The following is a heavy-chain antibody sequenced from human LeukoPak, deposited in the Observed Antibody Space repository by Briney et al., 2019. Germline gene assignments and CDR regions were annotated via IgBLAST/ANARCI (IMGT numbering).Heavy chain of an antibody. V-gene: IGHV4-31*03. D-gene: IGHD3-9*01. CDR2: IYYSGST. CDR1: GGSISRDNSY. J-gene: IGHJ5*02. Sequence: SETLSLTCTVSGGSISRDNSYGSWTRPHPGKGLEWIGHIYYSGSTYYSPSLKSRVTISTATSKNQFSLKLRSVTAADTAVYFCARQYYDMLTAYYAAGSWFDPWGQGTLVTVSS. CDR3: ARQYYDMLTAYYAAGSWFDP.